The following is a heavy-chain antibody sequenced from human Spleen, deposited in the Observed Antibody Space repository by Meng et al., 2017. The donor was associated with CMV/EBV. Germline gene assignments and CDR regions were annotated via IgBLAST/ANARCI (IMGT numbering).Heavy chain of an antibody. CDR3: AKGGSGSRRYFDY. J-gene: IGHJ4*02. Sequence: GESLKISCAASGFTFSDYYMSWIRQAPGKGLEWVSYISSSGSTIYYADSVKGRFTISRDNSKNTLYLQMNSLRAEDTAVYYCAKGGSGSRRYFDYWGQGTLVTVSS. CDR1: GFTFSDYY. V-gene: IGHV3-11*04. CDR2: ISSSGSTI. D-gene: IGHD3-10*01.